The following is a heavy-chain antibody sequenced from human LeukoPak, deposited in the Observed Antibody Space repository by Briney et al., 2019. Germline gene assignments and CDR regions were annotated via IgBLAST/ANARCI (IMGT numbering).Heavy chain of an antibody. Sequence: GGSLRLSCAASGFTFSNAWMSWVRQAPGKGLEWVSVIYSGGSTYYADSVKGRFTISRDNSKNTLYLQMNSLRAEDTAVYYCARGNDILTGFFGMDVWGQGTTVTVSS. D-gene: IGHD3-9*01. CDR3: ARGNDILTGFFGMDV. J-gene: IGHJ6*02. CDR1: GFTFSNAW. CDR2: IYSGGST. V-gene: IGHV3-66*01.